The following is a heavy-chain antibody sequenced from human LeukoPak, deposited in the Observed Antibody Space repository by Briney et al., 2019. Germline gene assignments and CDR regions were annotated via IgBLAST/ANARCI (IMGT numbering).Heavy chain of an antibody. CDR2: ISYDGSNK. CDR1: GFTFSSSG. CDR3: AKLSCYGSGSYRRAAMDV. Sequence: GRSLRLSCAASGFTFSSSGMHWVRQAPGKGLEWVAVISYDGSNKYYADSVKGRFTISRDNSKNTLYLQMNSLRAEDTAVYYCAKLSCYGSGSYRRAAMDVWGQGTTVTVSS. J-gene: IGHJ6*02. V-gene: IGHV3-30*18. D-gene: IGHD3-10*01.